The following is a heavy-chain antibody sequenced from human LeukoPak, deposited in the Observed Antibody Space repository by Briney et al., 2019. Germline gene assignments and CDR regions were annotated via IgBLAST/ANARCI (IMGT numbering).Heavy chain of an antibody. CDR1: GGSISSGGYY. CDR3: ARVTPSEVIIDAFDI. J-gene: IGHJ3*02. V-gene: IGHV4-31*03. D-gene: IGHD3-16*02. CDR2: IYYSGST. Sequence: SETLSLTCTVSGGSISSGGYYWSWIRQHAGKGLEWIGYIYYSGSTYYNPSLKSRVTISVDTSKNQFSLKLSSVTAADTAVYYCARVTPSEVIIDAFDIWGQGTMVTVSS.